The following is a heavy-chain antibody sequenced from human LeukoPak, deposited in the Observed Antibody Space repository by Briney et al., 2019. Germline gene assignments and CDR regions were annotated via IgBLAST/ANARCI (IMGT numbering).Heavy chain of an antibody. D-gene: IGHD6-19*01. CDR1: GYTFTSYY. V-gene: IGHV1-46*01. CDR2: INPSGGST. J-gene: IGHJ4*02. CDR3: ARVRPRGYSSGWYYFDY. Sequence: ASVKVPCKASGYTFTSYYMHWVRQAPGQGLEWMGIINPSGGSTSYAQKFQGRVTMTRDTSTSTVYMELSSLRSEDTAVYYCARVRPRGYSSGWYYFDYWGQGTLVTVSS.